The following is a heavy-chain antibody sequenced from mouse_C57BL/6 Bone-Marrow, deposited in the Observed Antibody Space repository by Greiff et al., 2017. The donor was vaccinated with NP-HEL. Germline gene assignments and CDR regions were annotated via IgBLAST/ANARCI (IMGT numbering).Heavy chain of an antibody. V-gene: IGHV1-54*01. CDR2: INPGSGGT. CDR3: ASCPRSSWDFYDY. Sequence: QVQLQQSGAELVRPGTSVKVSCKASGYAFTNYLIEWVKQRPGQGLEWIGVINPGSGGTNYNEKFKGKATLTADKSSSTAYMQLSSLTSEDSAVYFSASCPRSSWDFYDYWGQGTTLTVSS. J-gene: IGHJ2*01. D-gene: IGHD3-1*01. CDR1: GYAFTNYL.